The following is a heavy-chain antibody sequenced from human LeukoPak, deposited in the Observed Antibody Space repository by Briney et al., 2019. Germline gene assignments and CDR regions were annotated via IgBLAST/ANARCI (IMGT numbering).Heavy chain of an antibody. Sequence: GASVTVSCKASGYTFTSYDINWVRQAPGQGLEWMGWMNPNSGNTGYAQKFQGRVTMTRNTSISTAYMELSSLRSADTAVYYCARHSSSGFDYWGQGTLVTVSS. CDR1: GYTFTSYD. CDR3: ARHSSSGFDY. V-gene: IGHV1-8*01. J-gene: IGHJ4*02. CDR2: MNPNSGNT. D-gene: IGHD6-6*01.